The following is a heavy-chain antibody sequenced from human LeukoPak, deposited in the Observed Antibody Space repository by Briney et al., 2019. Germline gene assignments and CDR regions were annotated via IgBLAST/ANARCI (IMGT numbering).Heavy chain of an antibody. D-gene: IGHD6-13*01. J-gene: IGHJ4*02. CDR1: GFTVSSNY. CDR3: ASAEGYSTDY. Sequence: GGSLRLSCAASGFTVSSNYMSWVRQAPGKGLEWVSVICSGGSTYYADAVKGRFTISRDNSKNTLYLQMNSLRAEDTAVYYCASAEGYSTDYWGQGTLVTVSS. V-gene: IGHV3-66*01. CDR2: ICSGGST.